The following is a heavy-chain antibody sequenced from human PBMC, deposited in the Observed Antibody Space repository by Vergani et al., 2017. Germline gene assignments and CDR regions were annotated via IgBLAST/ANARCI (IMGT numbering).Heavy chain of an antibody. Sequence: QAQLQESGPGLVKPSETLSLTCHVFGVSVTDYNCNWIRQAPGKGLEGIGSLSTTGGATHASHNPSLKSRVSISVDTSKSQFSLRLTSGTAADSAIYHWAGDTQRWQRADRWGQGLLVSVSS. CDR1: GVSVTDYN. D-gene: IGHD5-24*01. J-gene: IGHJ5*02. CDR2: LSTTGGA. CDR3: AGDTQRWQRADR. V-gene: IGHV4-4*09.